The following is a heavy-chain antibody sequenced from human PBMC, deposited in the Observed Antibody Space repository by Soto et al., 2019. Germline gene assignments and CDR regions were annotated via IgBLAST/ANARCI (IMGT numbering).Heavy chain of an antibody. D-gene: IGHD6-13*01. J-gene: IGHJ4*02. CDR3: ARDLTTAAGAFDY. Sequence: VQLVESGGGLVKPGGSLRLSCAASGFSLSTYSMNWVRQAPGKGLEWVSSISSSSNNIYYADSVKGRFTISRDNAKNSLFLQVHSLRDEDTAVYFCARDLTTAAGAFDYWGQGTLVTVSS. CDR2: ISSSSNNI. V-gene: IGHV3-21*01. CDR1: GFSLSTYS.